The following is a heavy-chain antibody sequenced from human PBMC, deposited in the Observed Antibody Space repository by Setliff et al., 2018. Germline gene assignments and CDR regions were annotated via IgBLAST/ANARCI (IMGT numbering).Heavy chain of an antibody. Sequence: SETLSLTCTVSGASISTTTFYWGWIRQPPGKGLEWIGTVYDSGTTYYNPSLKSRVTIFVDTSKNQFSLNLNSVTAADTGVYYCASCRYQVPYDYWGQGILVTVSS. CDR2: VYDSGTT. CDR3: ASCRYQVPYDY. D-gene: IGHD2-2*01. CDR1: GASISTTTFY. J-gene: IGHJ4*02. V-gene: IGHV4-39*01.